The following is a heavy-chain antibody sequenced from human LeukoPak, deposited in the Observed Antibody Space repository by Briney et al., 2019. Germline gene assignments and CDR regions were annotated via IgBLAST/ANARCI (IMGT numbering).Heavy chain of an antibody. CDR2: ISSDGGST. CDR3: VRDRITVTNAEWFDP. Sequence: GGSLRLSCSASGFTFSSYGLHWVRQAPGKGLECVSAISSDGGSTYYPDSVKGRFTISRDDAKTSLYLRMSSLRADDTALYYCVRDRITVTNAEWFDPWGQGTLVTVSS. CDR1: GFTFSSYG. V-gene: IGHV3-64D*09. D-gene: IGHD4-11*01. J-gene: IGHJ5*02.